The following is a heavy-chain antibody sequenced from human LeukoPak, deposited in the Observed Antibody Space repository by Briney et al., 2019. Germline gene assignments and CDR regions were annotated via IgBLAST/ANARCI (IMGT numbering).Heavy chain of an antibody. D-gene: IGHD3-22*01. V-gene: IGHV3-74*01. Sequence: SGGSLRLSCAASGFTFSSYWMHWVRQAPGKGLVWVSRINSDGSSTSYADSVKGRFTISRDNAKNTLYLQMNSLRAEDTAVYYCANFQGGGGYYDSSGYYGDAFDIWGQGTMVTVSS. J-gene: IGHJ3*02. CDR2: INSDGSST. CDR1: GFTFSSYW. CDR3: ANFQGGGGYYDSSGYYGDAFDI.